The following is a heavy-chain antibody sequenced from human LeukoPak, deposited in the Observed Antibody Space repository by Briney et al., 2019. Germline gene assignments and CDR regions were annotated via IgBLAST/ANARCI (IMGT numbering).Heavy chain of an antibody. CDR1: GGSISSGDYY. CDR3: ARDPQMGGSYTAADDY. V-gene: IGHV4-30-4*01. CDR2: IYYSGST. Sequence: PSETLSLTRTVSGGSISSGDYYWSWIRQPPGKGLEWIGCIYYSGSTYYNPSLKSRVTISVDTSKNQFSLKLSSVTAADTAVYYCARDPQMGGSYTAADDYWGQGTLVTVSS. D-gene: IGHD1-26*01. J-gene: IGHJ4*02.